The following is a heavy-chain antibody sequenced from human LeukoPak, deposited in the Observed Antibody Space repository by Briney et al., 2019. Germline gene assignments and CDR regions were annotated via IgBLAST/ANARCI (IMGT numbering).Heavy chain of an antibody. CDR1: GFTFSDFY. CDR3: ARAVGGSARD. V-gene: IGHV3-11*01. J-gene: IGHJ4*02. D-gene: IGHD1-26*01. Sequence: GGSLRLSCAASGFTFSDFYMSWIRQAPGKGLEWVSYISSSGNTKYYADSVKGRFTMSRDNAKNSLYLQMDSLRVEDTAVYYCARAVGGSARDWGQGTLVTVSS. CDR2: ISSSGNTK.